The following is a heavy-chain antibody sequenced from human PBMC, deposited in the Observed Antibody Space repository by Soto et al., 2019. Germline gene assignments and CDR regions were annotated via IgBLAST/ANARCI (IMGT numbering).Heavy chain of an antibody. CDR1: GFTFTNYA. J-gene: IGHJ4*02. CDR2: ISGGGTGT. CDR3: AKGNYYDNFGNWVAKQAFDY. D-gene: IGHD3-10*01. V-gene: IGHV3-23*01. Sequence: EIQLLQSGGGSVQPGGSLRLSCAASGFTFTNYALHWVRQAPGKGLEWVSSISGGGTGTYYADAVKGRFTISSYKSRNTVYLQMSSLRAEDTAVYYCAKGNYYDNFGNWVAKQAFDYWGQGNLVTVSS.